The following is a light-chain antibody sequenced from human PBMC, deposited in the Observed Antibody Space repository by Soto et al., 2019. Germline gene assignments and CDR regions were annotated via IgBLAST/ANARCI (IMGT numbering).Light chain of an antibody. J-gene: IGLJ3*02. CDR3: VLYMGSGIWV. V-gene: IGLV8-61*01. Sequence: QAVVTQEPSFSVSPGGTVTLTCGLSSGSVSTSYYPSWYQQTPGQAPRTLIYSTNTRSSGVPHRFSGSILGNKAALTIAGAQADDEYDYYCVLYMGSGIWVFGGGTQLTVL. CDR1: SGSVSTSYY. CDR2: STN.